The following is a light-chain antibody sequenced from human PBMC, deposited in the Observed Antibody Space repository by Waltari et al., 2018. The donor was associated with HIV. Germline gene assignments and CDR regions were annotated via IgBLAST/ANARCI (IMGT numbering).Light chain of an antibody. CDR3: SSYAGSNNYVV. J-gene: IGLJ2*01. CDR2: ELT. V-gene: IGLV2-8*01. CDR1: SRDVCGYNY. Sequence: QSALTQLPSASGSPGQPLPIACTGTSRDVCGYNYDPWSQQYPGKAPKRMIYELTKRPSGVPDRFSGSKSGNTASLTVSGLQAEDEADYYCSSYAGSNNYVVFGGGTRLTVL.